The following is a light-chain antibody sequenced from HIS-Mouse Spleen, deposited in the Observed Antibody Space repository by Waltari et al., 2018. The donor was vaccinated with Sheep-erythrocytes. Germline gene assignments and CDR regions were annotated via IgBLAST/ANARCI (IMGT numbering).Light chain of an antibody. Sequence: QSALTQPASVSGSPGPSITISCTGTSSDVGRYNLFSWYQPHPGKAPKLMIYEGSKRPSGVSNRFSGSKSGNTASLTISGLQAEDEADYYCCSYAGSSTLVFGGGTKLTVL. CDR3: CSYAGSSTLV. CDR1: SSDVGRYNL. J-gene: IGLJ3*02. CDR2: EGS. V-gene: IGLV2-23*01.